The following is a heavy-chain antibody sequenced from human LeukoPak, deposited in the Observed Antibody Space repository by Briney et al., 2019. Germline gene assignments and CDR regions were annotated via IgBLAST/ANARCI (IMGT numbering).Heavy chain of an antibody. CDR1: GYTFTSYG. D-gene: IGHD2-2*02. CDR2: INPNTGDT. J-gene: IGHJ4*02. V-gene: IGHV1-2*02. CDR3: ARDRCISRCYSRVDN. Sequence: ASVKVSCKASGYTFTSYGISWVRQAPGQGLEWMGWINPNTGDTSCAQKFQGRVTMTRDTSISTAYMELSGLTSDDTAIYYCARDRCISRCYSRVDNWGQGTQVTVSS.